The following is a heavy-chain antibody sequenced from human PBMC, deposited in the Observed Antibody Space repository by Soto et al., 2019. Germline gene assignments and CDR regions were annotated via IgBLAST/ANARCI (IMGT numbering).Heavy chain of an antibody. CDR3: ARGLRYCSGGSCYGDYYYGMDV. D-gene: IGHD2-15*01. Sequence: PSETLSLTCTVSGGSISSGDYYWSWIRQPPGKGLEWIGYIYYSGSTYYNPSLKSRVTISVDTSKNQFSLKLSSVTAADTAVYYCARGLRYCSGGSCYGDYYYGMDVWGQGTTVTVSS. CDR1: GGSISSGDYY. J-gene: IGHJ6*02. V-gene: IGHV4-30-4*02. CDR2: IYYSGST.